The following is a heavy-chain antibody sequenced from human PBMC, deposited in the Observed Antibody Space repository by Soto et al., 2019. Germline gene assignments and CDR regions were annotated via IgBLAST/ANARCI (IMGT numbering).Heavy chain of an antibody. D-gene: IGHD2-15*01. J-gene: IGHJ6*02. CDR3: TTGYCSGGSCYPAYYYYGMDV. V-gene: IGHV3-15*01. CDR2: IKSKTDGGTT. Sequence: EVQLVESGGVLVQPGGSLRLSCAASGFTFSNAWMSWVRQAPGKGLEWVGRIKSKTDGGTTDYAAPVKGRFTISRDDSKNTLYLQMNSLKTEDTAVYYCTTGYCSGGSCYPAYYYYGMDVWGQGTTVTVSS. CDR1: GFTFSNAW.